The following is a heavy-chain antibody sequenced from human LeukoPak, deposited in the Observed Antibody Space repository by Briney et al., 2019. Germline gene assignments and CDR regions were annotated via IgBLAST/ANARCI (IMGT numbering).Heavy chain of an antibody. J-gene: IGHJ3*02. CDR3: ARHCSGGTCYGQGGAFDM. D-gene: IGHD2-15*01. Sequence: GESLKISCKGSGYSFTSYWIGWVRQMPGKGLEGMGIIYPGDSDTRYSPSFQGQVTISADKSISTAYLQWSSLKASDTAMYYCARHCSGGTCYGQGGAFDMWGQGTMVTVSS. CDR2: IYPGDSDT. CDR1: GYSFTSYW. V-gene: IGHV5-51*01.